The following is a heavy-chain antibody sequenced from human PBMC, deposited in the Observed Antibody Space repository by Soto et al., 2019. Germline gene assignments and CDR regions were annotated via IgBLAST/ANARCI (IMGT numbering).Heavy chain of an antibody. CDR1: GYTFTSYD. Sequence: QVQLVQSGAEVKKPGASVKVSCKASGYTFTSYDINWVRQATGQGLEWMGWMNPNSGNTGYAQKPQGRVTMTRNTLIXTXTMELSSLRSEDTAVYYCAREKEAYCTGGGCYGMDVWGQGTTVTVSS. J-gene: IGHJ6*02. D-gene: IGHD2-8*02. CDR3: AREKEAYCTGGGCYGMDV. CDR2: MNPNSGNT. V-gene: IGHV1-8*01.